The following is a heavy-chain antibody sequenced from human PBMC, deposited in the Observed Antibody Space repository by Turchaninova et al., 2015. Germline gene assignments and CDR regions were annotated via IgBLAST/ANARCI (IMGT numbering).Heavy chain of an antibody. CDR1: GFTFSSYW. J-gene: IGHJ4*02. CDR3: ARWATIFGDFDY. D-gene: IGHD3-3*01. CDR2: IKQDGSEI. V-gene: IGHV3-7*03. Sequence: GLSCAASGFTFSSYWMSWVHQAPGKGLDWVANIKQDGSEIYFVDSVKGRFTISRDNAKNSLYLQMNSLRVEDTAVYYCARWATIFGDFDYWGQGTLVTVSS.